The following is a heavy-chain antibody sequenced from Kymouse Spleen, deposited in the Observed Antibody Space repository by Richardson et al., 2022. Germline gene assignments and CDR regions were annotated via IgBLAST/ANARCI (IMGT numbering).Heavy chain of an antibody. CDR1: GFTFSSYG. V-gene: IGHV3-33*01. CDR3: ARDGIGYSSSSYFDY. J-gene: IGHJ4*02. D-gene: IGHD6-13*01. CDR2: IWYDGSNK. Sequence: QVQLVESGGGVVQPGRSLRLSCAASGFTFSSYGMHWVRQAPGKGLEWVAVIWYDGSNKYYADSVKGRFTISRDNSKNTLYLQMNSLRAEDTAVYYCARDGIGYSSSSYFDYWGQGTLVTVSS.